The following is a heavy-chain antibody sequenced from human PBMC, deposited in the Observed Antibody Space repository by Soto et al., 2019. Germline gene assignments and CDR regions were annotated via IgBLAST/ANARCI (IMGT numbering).Heavy chain of an antibody. Sequence: GGSLRLSCAASGFIFSTYGMHWVRQAPGKGLEWVAAISYDESNRFYTDSVKGRFTISRDTSKNTLYLQMNSLRPEDTAVYYCARDWSFDYWGQGAL. J-gene: IGHJ4*02. CDR1: GFIFSTYG. CDR2: ISYDESNR. CDR3: ARDWSFDY. V-gene: IGHV3-30*03.